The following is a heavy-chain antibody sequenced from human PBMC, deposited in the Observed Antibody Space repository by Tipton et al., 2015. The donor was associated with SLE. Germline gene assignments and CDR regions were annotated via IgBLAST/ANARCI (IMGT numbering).Heavy chain of an antibody. CDR1: GGSFSNYA. V-gene: IGHV1-69*01. J-gene: IGHJ6*02. Sequence: QVQLVQSGAEVKKPGSSVKVSCKASGGSFSNYAISWVRQAPGQGLEWMGGIIPVFTIPKYAQKFQGRVTITADESTSTAYMELSSLRSDDTAVYYCARYGSGSYYYYHGMDVWGQGTTVTVSS. CDR2: IIPVFTIP. CDR3: ARYGSGSYYYYHGMDV. D-gene: IGHD3-10*01.